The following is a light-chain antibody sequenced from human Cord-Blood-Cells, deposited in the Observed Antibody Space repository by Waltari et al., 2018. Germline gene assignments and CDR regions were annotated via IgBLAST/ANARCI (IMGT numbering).Light chain of an antibody. V-gene: IGKV3-11*01. CDR1: QGVSSY. CDR3: QQRSNWPLT. Sequence: DIVLTHSPATQSSSPGEPSTLPRRASQGVSSYLPWYQQKPGQAPRLLIYDASNRATGIPARFSGSGSETDFTLTISSREPEDFAVYYCQQRSNWPLTFGGGTKVEIK. J-gene: IGKJ4*01. CDR2: DAS.